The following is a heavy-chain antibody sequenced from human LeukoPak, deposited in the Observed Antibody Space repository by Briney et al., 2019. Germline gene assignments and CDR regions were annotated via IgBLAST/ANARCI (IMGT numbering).Heavy chain of an antibody. CDR1: GFTFSSYA. J-gene: IGHJ4*01. D-gene: IGHD3-22*01. V-gene: IGHV3-23*01. CDR3: AKYDSSVYYYVQLDY. CDR2: ISGSVTST. Sequence: GGSLRLSCAASGFTFSSYAMSWVRQAPGKGLEWVSAISGSVTSTYYADSVKGRFTISRDNSKNTLNLQMNSLRAEDTAVYYCAKYDSSVYYYVQLDYWGQGTLVTVSS.